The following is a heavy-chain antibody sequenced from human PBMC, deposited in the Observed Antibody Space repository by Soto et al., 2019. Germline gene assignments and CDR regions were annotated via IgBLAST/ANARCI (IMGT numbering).Heavy chain of an antibody. D-gene: IGHD2-2*02. CDR3: ARAGDDCSTTNCYMIDY. CDR2: INAGNGKT. CDR1: GYTFTTYA. V-gene: IGHV1-3*01. J-gene: IGHJ4*02. Sequence: QVQLVQSGVAVKKPGASVKVSCKASGYTFTTYAMHWVRQAPGQRLEWMGWINAGNGKTKYSQKFQGRVTITRDTSATTAYMELSSLRSEDPAVYYCARAGDDCSTTNCYMIDYWGQGTLVTVSS.